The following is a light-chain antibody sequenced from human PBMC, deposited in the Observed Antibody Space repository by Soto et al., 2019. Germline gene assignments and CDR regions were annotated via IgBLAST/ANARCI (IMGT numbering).Light chain of an antibody. V-gene: IGKV3-11*01. J-gene: IGKJ3*01. Sequence: EIVLTQSPATLSXSXGXXXXXXXRTXQSVNRYVGWYQQKPGQAPRLLIYDASNRATGIPARFSGSGSGTDFSLTISSLEPEDFAIYYCHHRVNWPTFGPGTKVDIK. CDR1: QSVNRY. CDR3: HHRVNWPT. CDR2: DAS.